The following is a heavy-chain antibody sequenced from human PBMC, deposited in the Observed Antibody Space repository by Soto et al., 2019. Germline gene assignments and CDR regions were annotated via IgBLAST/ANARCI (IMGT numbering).Heavy chain of an antibody. CDR1: DDSINSDKYY. J-gene: IGHJ4*02. CDR3: ARLEGLATISYYFDF. V-gene: IGHV4-39*01. D-gene: IGHD3-9*01. Sequence: QLQLQESGPGLVKPSETLSLSCSVSDDSINSDKYYWGWIRQPPGKGLEWIGSVYYRGNAYYNLSLQTRVTISLDKSKSQCSLKLNSVTAADSAVYFCARLEGLATISYYFDFWGPGALVTVSS. CDR2: VYYRGNA.